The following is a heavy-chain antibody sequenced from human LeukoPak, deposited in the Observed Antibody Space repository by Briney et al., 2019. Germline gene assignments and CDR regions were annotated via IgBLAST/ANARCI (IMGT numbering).Heavy chain of an antibody. Sequence: PGGSLRLSCAASGFTLSCYSMNWVRQAPGKGLEWVSSISSSSSYIYYADSVKGRFTISRDNAKNSLYLQMNSLRAEDTAVYYCARDSSGGSNDAFDIWGQGTMVTVSS. CDR1: GFTLSCYS. J-gene: IGHJ3*02. D-gene: IGHD2-15*01. CDR2: ISSSSSYI. CDR3: ARDSSGGSNDAFDI. V-gene: IGHV3-21*01.